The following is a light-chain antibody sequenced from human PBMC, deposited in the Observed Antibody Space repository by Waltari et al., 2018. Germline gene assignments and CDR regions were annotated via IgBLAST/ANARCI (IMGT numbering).Light chain of an antibody. V-gene: IGLV2-14*03. CDR2: DVT. CDR1: SSDVGSYNY. Sequence: QSALTQHASVSGSPGQTITIPCTGTSSDVGSYNYVSCYQQHPGKAPNLIIYDVTNRPSGVSNRFAGSKSGNTASLTISGLQAEDEADYYCSSYMDTTTLELFGGGTSLTVL. J-gene: IGLJ2*01. CDR3: SSYMDTTTLEL.